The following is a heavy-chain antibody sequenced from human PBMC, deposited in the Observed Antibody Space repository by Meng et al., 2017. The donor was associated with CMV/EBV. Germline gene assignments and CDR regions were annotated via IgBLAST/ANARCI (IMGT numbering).Heavy chain of an antibody. J-gene: IGHJ4*02. Sequence: GGSLRLSCAASGFTFSSYGMHWVRQAPGKGLEWVAFIWYDGSNKYYADSVKGRFTISRDNSKNTLYLQMNSLRAEDTAVYYCAKDYWLGWYAEYYFDYWGQGTLVTVSS. D-gene: IGHD6-19*01. CDR2: IWYDGSNK. CDR1: GFTFSSYG. CDR3: AKDYWLGWYAEYYFDY. V-gene: IGHV3-30*02.